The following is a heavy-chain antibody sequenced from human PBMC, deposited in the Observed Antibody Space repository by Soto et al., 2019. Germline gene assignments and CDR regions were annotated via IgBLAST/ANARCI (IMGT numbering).Heavy chain of an antibody. CDR2: IYSGGST. Sequence: GGSLRLSCAAPGFTVSSNYMSWVRQAPGKGLEWVSVIYSGGSTYYADSVKGRFTISRDNSKNTLYLQMNSLRAEDTAVYYCARDFPRAFYSSGWRGPVAPGYWGQGTLVTVSS. CDR3: ARDFPRAFYSSGWRGPVAPGY. CDR1: GFTVSSNY. D-gene: IGHD6-19*01. J-gene: IGHJ4*02. V-gene: IGHV3-53*01.